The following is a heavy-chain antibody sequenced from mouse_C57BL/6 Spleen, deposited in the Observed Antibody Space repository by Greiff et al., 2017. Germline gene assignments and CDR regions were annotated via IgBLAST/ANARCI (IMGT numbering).Heavy chain of an antibody. D-gene: IGHD1-1*01. J-gene: IGHJ1*03. Sequence: EVKLVESEGGLVQPGSSMKLSCTASGFTFSDYYMAWVRQVPEKGLEWVANINYDGSSTYYLDSLKSRFIISRDNAKNILYLQMSSLKSEDTATYYCAREGITTVGYFDVWGTGTTVTVSS. CDR1: GFTFSDYY. CDR3: AREGITTVGYFDV. CDR2: INYDGSST. V-gene: IGHV5-16*01.